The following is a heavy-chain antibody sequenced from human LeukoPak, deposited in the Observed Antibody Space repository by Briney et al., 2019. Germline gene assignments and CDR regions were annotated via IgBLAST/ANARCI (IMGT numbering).Heavy chain of an antibody. J-gene: IGHJ4*02. CDR2: IRYDGSNE. CDR3: AKDTSYCSRTSCYILHFDY. CDR1: GFTFSSYG. D-gene: IGHD2-2*02. Sequence: GGSLRLSCAASGFTFSSYGVHWVRQAPGKGPEWVAFIRYDGSNEYYADSVKGRFTISRDNSKNTLYLQMSSLRAEDTAVYYCAKDTSYCSRTSCYILHFDYWGQGTLVTVSS. V-gene: IGHV3-30*02.